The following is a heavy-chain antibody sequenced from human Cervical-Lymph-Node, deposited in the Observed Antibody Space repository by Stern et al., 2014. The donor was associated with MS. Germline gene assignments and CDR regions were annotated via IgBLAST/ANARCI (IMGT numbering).Heavy chain of an antibody. J-gene: IGHJ6*02. CDR2: IYPSGGST. Sequence: VQLVESGAEVKKPGASVKVSCKASGYTLTSYYMPWVRQAPGPGIEWLGIIYPSGGSTSYAQKFQSRVIMTRDSSTRTVFMELSSVRSEETAVYYCAREVAGHRLGMMDVWGQGTTVTVSS. CDR1: GYTLTSYY. CDR3: AREVAGHRLGMMDV. V-gene: IGHV1-46*01. D-gene: IGHD6-19*01.